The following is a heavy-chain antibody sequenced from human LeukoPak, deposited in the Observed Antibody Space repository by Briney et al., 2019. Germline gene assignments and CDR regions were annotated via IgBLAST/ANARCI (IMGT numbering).Heavy chain of an antibody. CDR2: IYHSGST. J-gene: IGHJ4*02. Sequence: SETLSLTCTVSGYSISSGYYWGWIRQPPGKGLEWIGSIYHSGSTYYNPSLKSRVTISVDKSKNQFSLKLSSVTAADTAVYYCARSLVVVVAETTLLFDYWGQGTLVTVSS. D-gene: IGHD2-15*01. CDR1: GYSISSGYY. CDR3: ARSLVVVVAETTLLFDY. V-gene: IGHV4-38-2*02.